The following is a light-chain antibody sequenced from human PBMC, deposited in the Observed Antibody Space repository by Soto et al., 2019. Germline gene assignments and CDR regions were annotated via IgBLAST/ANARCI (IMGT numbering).Light chain of an antibody. V-gene: IGKV1-39*01. J-gene: IGKJ2*01. CDR3: QQTYSAIHT. Sequence: DIQMTQSPSSLSASVGDRVTITCRPSQSITTYLNWYQQKPGRAPKLLIHAASSLQSGVPSRFSGSGSGTDFTRTISSLQPEDFATYYCQQTYSAIHTFGQGTKLDIK. CDR2: AAS. CDR1: QSITTY.